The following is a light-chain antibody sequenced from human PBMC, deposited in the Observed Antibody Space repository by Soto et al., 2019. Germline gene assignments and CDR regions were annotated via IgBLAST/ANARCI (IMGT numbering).Light chain of an antibody. J-gene: IGKJ1*01. CDR2: DVS. Sequence: DIQMTHSPWTLHASVGQRVTITCRASQTISSWLAWYQQKPGKAPKLLIYDVSSLESGVPSRFSGSGSGTEFTLTISSLQPDDFATYYCQQYNTFWTFGQGTKVDI. CDR1: QTISSW. CDR3: QQYNTFWT. V-gene: IGKV1-5*01.